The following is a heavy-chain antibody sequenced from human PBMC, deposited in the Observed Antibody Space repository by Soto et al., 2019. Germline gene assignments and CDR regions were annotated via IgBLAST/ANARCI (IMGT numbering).Heavy chain of an antibody. Sequence: EVQLVESGGGLVKPGGSLRLSCAASGFTFSTYSMSWVRQAPGKGLEWVSSISPSSTYIHYADSVKGRFTISRDNAENSMDLQMNSLSAEGTAVYYCARVGGGVVVVPGANRGDFWGQGTLVTVSS. CDR3: ARVGGGVVVVPGANRGDF. D-gene: IGHD2-2*01. V-gene: IGHV3-21*06. CDR2: ISPSSTYI. J-gene: IGHJ4*02. CDR1: GFTFSTYS.